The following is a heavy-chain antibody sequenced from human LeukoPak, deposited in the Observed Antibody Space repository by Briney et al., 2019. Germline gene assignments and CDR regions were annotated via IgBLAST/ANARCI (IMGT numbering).Heavy chain of an antibody. Sequence: SQTLSLTCAISGDSVSSNSATWNWIRHSPSRGLEWLGRTYYRSKWYNDYAVSVKSRITINPDTSKNRFSLQLNSVTPEDTAVYYCARGIAVAGFDYWGQGTLVTVSS. CDR2: TYYRSKWYN. V-gene: IGHV6-1*01. D-gene: IGHD6-19*01. CDR1: GDSVSSNSAT. J-gene: IGHJ4*02. CDR3: ARGIAVAGFDY.